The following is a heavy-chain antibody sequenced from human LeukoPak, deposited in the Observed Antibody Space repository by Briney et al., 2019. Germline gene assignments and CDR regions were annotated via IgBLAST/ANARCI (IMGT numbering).Heavy chain of an antibody. D-gene: IGHD1-7*01. CDR1: GGSFSWGGSY. CDR3: ARDSRLASRTGTFDS. J-gene: IGHJ4*02. V-gene: IGHV4-30-2*01. CDR2: IFHNGDT. Sequence: PSQTLSLTCSISGGSFSWGGSYWSWIRQPPGKGLEWLGYIFHNGDTYYNSSLKSRVSLSVDKANKKFSLRLTSVTAADTAVYLCARDSRLASRTGTFDSWGQGTLVTVSS.